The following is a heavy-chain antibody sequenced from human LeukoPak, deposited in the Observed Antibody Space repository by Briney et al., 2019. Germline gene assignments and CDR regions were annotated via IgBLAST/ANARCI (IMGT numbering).Heavy chain of an antibody. J-gene: IGHJ6*02. Sequence: PGGSLRLSCAASGFTFSNAWMSWVRQAPGKGLEWVGRIKSKTDGGTTDYAAPVKGRFTISRDDSKNTLYLQMNSLKTEDTAVYYCTTCYYYGSGGHYGMDVWGQGTTVTVSS. V-gene: IGHV3-15*01. CDR2: IKSKTDGGTT. D-gene: IGHD3-10*01. CDR1: GFTFSNAW. CDR3: TTCYYYGSGGHYGMDV.